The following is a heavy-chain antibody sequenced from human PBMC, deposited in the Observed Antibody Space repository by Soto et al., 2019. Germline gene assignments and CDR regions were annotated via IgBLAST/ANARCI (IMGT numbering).Heavy chain of an antibody. CDR3: ARVFSDSSSFFDP. CDR1: GGSISSGNYY. CDR2: IYYSGST. Sequence: QVQLQESGPVLVKPSQTLSLTCTVSGGSISSGNYYWSWIRQHPGKGLEWIGYIYYSGSTSYNQSLKSRVTISVDTSKNHFSLKLSSVTAADTAVYYCARVFSDSSSFFDPWGQGTLVTVSS. D-gene: IGHD6-13*01. V-gene: IGHV4-31*03. J-gene: IGHJ5*02.